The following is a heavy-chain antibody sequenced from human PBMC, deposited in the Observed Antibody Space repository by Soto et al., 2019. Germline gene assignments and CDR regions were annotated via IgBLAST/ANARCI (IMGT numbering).Heavy chain of an antibody. V-gene: IGHV3-11*01. Sequence: GGSLRLSCAASGFTFSDYYMSWIRQAPGKGLEWVSYISSSGSTIYYADSVKGRFTISRDNAKNSLYLQMNSLRAEDTAVYYCARGIVVVPAAIRFDYYMDVWGKGTTVTVSS. D-gene: IGHD2-2*01. CDR1: GFTFSDYY. CDR2: ISSSGSTI. CDR3: ARGIVVVPAAIRFDYYMDV. J-gene: IGHJ6*03.